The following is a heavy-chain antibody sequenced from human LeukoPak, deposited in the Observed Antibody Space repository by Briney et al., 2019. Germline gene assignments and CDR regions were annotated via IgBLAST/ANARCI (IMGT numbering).Heavy chain of an antibody. V-gene: IGHV3-74*01. J-gene: IGHJ4*02. CDR3: ARDGSSWYEVDY. CDR1: GFNLSSYW. Sequence: PGGSLRLSCEASGFNLSSYWMHWVRQAPGKGLVWVSRINSDGSSTRYADSVKGRLTISRDNAKNTLYLQMNSLRAEDTAVYYCARDGSSWYEVDYWGQGTLVTVSS. D-gene: IGHD6-13*01. CDR2: INSDGSST.